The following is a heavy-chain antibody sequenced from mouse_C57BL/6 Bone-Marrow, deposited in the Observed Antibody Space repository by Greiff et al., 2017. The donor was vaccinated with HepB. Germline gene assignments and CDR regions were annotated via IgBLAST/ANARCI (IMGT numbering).Heavy chain of an antibody. CDR3: TTPNYYYGSCYLFAY. CDR1: GFNIKDDY. V-gene: IGHV14-4*01. J-gene: IGHJ3*01. Sequence: EVQLQQSGAELVRPGASVKLSCTASGFNIKDDYMHWVKQRPEQGLEWIGWIDPENGDTEYASKFQGKATITADTSSNTAYLQLSSLTSEDTAVYYCTTPNYYYGSCYLFAYWGQGTLVTVSA. CDR2: IDPENGDT. D-gene: IGHD1-1*01.